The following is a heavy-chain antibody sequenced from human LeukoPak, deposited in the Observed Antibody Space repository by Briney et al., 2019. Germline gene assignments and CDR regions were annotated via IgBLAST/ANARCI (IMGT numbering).Heavy chain of an antibody. J-gene: IGHJ5*02. D-gene: IGHD1-14*01. Sequence: WASVKVSCKASGYTFTSYGISWVRQAPGQGLEWMGWISAYNGNTNYPQNLQGRVTMTTDTSTSTAYMELRSLRSDDTAVYYCATVGPSSSITSGGTRGPNWFDPWGQGTLVTVSS. V-gene: IGHV1-18*01. CDR3: ATVGPSSSITSGGTRGPNWFDP. CDR1: GYTFTSYG. CDR2: ISAYNGNT.